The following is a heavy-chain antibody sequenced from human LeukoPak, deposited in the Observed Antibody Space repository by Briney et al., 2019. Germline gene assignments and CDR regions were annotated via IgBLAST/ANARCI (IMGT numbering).Heavy chain of an antibody. J-gene: IGHJ4*02. CDR3: AKVEIKNRPMIAVAPYYFDY. V-gene: IGHV3-23*01. CDR1: GFTFSSSA. D-gene: IGHD3-22*01. Sequence: GGSLRLSCAASGFTFSSSAMSWVRQVPGKGLEWVSGISASGGSTYYADSVKGRFTISRGNSENTLYLQMNTLGAEDTAVYYCAKVEIKNRPMIAVAPYYFDYWGQGTLVTVSS. CDR2: ISASGGST.